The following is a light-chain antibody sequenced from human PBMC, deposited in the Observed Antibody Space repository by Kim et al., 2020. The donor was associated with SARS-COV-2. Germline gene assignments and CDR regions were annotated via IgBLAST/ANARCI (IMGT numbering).Light chain of an antibody. CDR3: QQRNNWAT. CDR1: QSVSSY. Sequence: SLSPGERATLSCRASQSVSSYIAWYQHKPGQPPRLLIYDASKRATDIPARFSGSGFGTDFTLTISSLEPEDSAIYYCQQRNNWATFGQGTKVDIK. J-gene: IGKJ1*01. CDR2: DAS. V-gene: IGKV3-11*01.